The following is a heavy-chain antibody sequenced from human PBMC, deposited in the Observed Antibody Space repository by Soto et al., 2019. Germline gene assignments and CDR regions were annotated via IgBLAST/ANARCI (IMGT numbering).Heavy chain of an antibody. V-gene: IGHV4-61*08. CDR2: IYYSGST. CDR3: ASAAAGLPFDY. CDR1: GGSISSGGYY. Sequence: TSETLSLICTVSGGSISSGGYYWSWIRQHPGKGLEWIGYIYYSGSTNYNPSLKSRVTISVDTSKNQFSLKLSSVTAADTAVYYCASAAAGLPFDYWGQGTLVTVSS. J-gene: IGHJ4*02. D-gene: IGHD6-13*01.